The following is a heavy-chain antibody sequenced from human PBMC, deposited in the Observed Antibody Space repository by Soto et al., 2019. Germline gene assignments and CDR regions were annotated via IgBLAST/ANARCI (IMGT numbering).Heavy chain of an antibody. D-gene: IGHD3-22*01. V-gene: IGHV1-3*01. CDR1: GYTFTSYA. CDR2: INAGNGNT. J-gene: IGHJ4*02. CDR3: ARSIVVVTSFDY. Sequence: XSVKVSFNASGYTFTSYAMHLVRQAPGQRLEWMGWINAGNGNTKYSQKFQGRVTITRDTSASTAYMELSSLRSEDTAVYYCARSIVVVTSFDYWGQGTLVTVSS.